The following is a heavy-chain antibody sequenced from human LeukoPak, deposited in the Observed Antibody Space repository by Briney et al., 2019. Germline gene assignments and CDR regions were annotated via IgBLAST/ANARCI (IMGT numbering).Heavy chain of an antibody. V-gene: IGHV1-18*04. Sequence: ASVKVSCKASGYTFTSYGISWVRQAPGQGLEWMGWISAYNGNTNYAQKLQGRVTMTTDTSTSTAYMELRSLRSDDTAVYYCARDRVGYSYGQPNRFDPWGQGTLVTVSS. J-gene: IGHJ5*02. D-gene: IGHD5-18*01. CDR2: ISAYNGNT. CDR1: GYTFTSYG. CDR3: ARDRVGYSYGQPNRFDP.